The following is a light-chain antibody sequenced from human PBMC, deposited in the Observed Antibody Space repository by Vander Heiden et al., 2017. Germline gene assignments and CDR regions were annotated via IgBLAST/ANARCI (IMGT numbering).Light chain of an antibody. J-gene: IGKJ2*01. Sequence: EIVLTQSPGTLSLSPGERATLSCRASQSVSSSYLAWHQQKPGQAPRLLIYGASFRATGLPDRFSASGSGTDFTLTISRLEPEDFAVYYCQQFNRSPYTFGQGTKLEIK. CDR3: QQFNRSPYT. CDR1: QSVSSSY. V-gene: IGKV3-20*01. CDR2: GAS.